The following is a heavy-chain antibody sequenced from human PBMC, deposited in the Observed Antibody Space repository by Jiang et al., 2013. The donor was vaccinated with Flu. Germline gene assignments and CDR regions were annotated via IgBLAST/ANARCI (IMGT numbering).Heavy chain of an antibody. Sequence: LLKPSETLSLTCAVYGGSFSGYYWSWIRQPPGKGLEWIGEINHSGSTNYNPSLKSRVTISVDTSKNQFSLKLSSVTAADTAVYYCARGYSYGSYYYYYYGMDVWGQGTTVTVSS. V-gene: IGHV4-34*01. D-gene: IGHD5-18*01. CDR2: INHSGST. CDR3: ARGYSYGSYYYYYYGMDV. J-gene: IGHJ6*02. CDR1: GGSFSGYY.